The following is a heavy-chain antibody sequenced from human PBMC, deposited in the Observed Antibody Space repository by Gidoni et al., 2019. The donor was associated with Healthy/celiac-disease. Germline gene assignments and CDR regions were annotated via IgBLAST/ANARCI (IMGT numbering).Heavy chain of an antibody. CDR2: ISWNSGSI. D-gene: IGHD7-27*01. Sequence: EVQLVESGGGLVQPGRSLRLSCAASGFTFDDYAMHWVRQAPGKGLEGVSGISWNSGSIGYADSVKGRFTISRDNAKNSLYLQMNSLRAEDTALYYCASLTGDPLSDYWGQGTLVTVSS. CDR3: ASLTGDPLSDY. V-gene: IGHV3-9*01. J-gene: IGHJ4*02. CDR1: GFTFDDYA.